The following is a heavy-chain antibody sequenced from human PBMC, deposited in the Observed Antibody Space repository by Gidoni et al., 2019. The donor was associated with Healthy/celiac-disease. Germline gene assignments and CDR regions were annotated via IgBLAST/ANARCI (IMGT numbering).Heavy chain of an antibody. V-gene: IGHV3-20*04. J-gene: IGHJ3*02. D-gene: IGHD4-17*01. CDR2: INWNGGST. CDR3: ARGSHYGELNYEYAFDI. Sequence: AASGFTFDDYGMSWVRQAPGKGLEWVSGINWNGGSTGYADSVKGRFTISRDNAKNSLYLQMNSLRAEDTALYYCARGSHYGELNYEYAFDIWGQGTMVTVSS. CDR1: GFTFDDYG.